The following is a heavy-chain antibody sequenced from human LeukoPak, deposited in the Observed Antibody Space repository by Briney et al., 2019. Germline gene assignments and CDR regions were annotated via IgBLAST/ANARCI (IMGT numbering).Heavy chain of an antibody. CDR2: ISGSGGDT. Sequence: GGSLRLSCAASGFTFGSYAMSWVRQAPGKGLEWLSAISGSGGDTYYADSVKGRFAISRDIAKNTLYLQMNSLRAEDTGVYYCAKDHYWSIDYWGRGTLVTVSS. V-gene: IGHV3-23*01. CDR1: GFTFGSYA. CDR3: AKDHYWSIDY. D-gene: IGHD3-3*01. J-gene: IGHJ4*02.